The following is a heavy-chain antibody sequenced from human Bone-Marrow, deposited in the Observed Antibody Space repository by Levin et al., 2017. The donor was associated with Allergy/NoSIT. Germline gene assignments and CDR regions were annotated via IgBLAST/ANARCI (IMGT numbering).Heavy chain of an antibody. D-gene: IGHD3-3*01. J-gene: IGHJ4*02. V-gene: IGHV5-51*01. CDR1: GYSFSEFW. Sequence: GESLKISCQISGYSFSEFWVAWVRQTPGKGLESVGLIQPGDSVAMYSPSFEGQVTMSADKSTNTLHLQGSRLKSSDTGMYFCARRFWSGNFYFFDYWGQGTLVTVST. CDR2: IQPGDSVA. CDR3: ARRFWSGNFYFFDY.